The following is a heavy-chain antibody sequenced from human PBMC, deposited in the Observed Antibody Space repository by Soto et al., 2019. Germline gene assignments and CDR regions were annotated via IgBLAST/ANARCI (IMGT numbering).Heavy chain of an antibody. CDR2: IKQDGSEK. CDR3: ARTVPTISGDVLNY. Sequence: GGSLRLSCVASGFTFSTYWMTWVRQAPGKGLEWVANIKQDGSEKYYVDSVKGRFTISRDNVENSLYLQMNSLRAEDTALYYCARTVPTISGDVLNYWGQGTLVTVSS. J-gene: IGHJ4*02. CDR1: GFTFSTYW. V-gene: IGHV3-7*01. D-gene: IGHD1-26*01.